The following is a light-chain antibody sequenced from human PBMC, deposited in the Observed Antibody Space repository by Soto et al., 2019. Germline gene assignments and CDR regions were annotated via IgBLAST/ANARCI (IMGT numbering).Light chain of an antibody. CDR3: CSYAGSRTCV. CDR1: SSDVGAYNL. CDR2: EGT. J-gene: IGLJ3*02. Sequence: QSALTQPASVSGSPGQSITVSCTGTSSDVGAYNLVSWYQQHPGKAPRLIIYEGTKRPSGISDRFSGSKSDNTASLTISGLRAEDEAHDHCCSYAGSRTCVFGGGTKVTVL. V-gene: IGLV2-23*01.